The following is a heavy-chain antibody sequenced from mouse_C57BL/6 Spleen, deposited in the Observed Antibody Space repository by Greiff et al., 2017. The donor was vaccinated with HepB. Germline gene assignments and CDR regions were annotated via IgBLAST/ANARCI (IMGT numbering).Heavy chain of an antibody. CDR2: ISNGGGST. CDR1: GFTFSDYY. J-gene: IGHJ2*01. Sequence: EVQVVESGGGLVQPGGSLKLSCAASGFTFSDYYMYWVRQTPEKRLEWVAYISNGGGSTYYPDTVKGRFTISRDNAKNTLYLQMSRLKSEDTAMYYCARGMGGALDYWGQGTTLTVSS. CDR3: ARGMGGALDY. V-gene: IGHV5-12*01.